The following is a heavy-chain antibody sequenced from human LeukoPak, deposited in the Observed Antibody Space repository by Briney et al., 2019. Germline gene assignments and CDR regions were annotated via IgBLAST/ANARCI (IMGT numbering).Heavy chain of an antibody. CDR1: GFTFSSYA. Sequence: TGGSLRLSCAASGFTFSSYAMSWVRQAPGKGLEWVSAISGSGGSTYYADSVEGRFTISRDNSKNTLYLQMNSLRAEDTAVYYCAKSTRSDTAMGYFDYWGQGTLVTVSS. CDR3: AKSTRSDTAMGYFDY. D-gene: IGHD5-18*01. V-gene: IGHV3-23*01. J-gene: IGHJ4*02. CDR2: ISGSGGST.